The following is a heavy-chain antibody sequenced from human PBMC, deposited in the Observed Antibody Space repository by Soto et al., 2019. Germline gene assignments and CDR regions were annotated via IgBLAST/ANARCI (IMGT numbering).Heavy chain of an antibody. Sequence: QVQLVQSGGELRKPGASVKVSCKASGYTFTDSSITWVRQAPGQGLEWMGWINTDTGATRSTQKFQDRVTMTTDTSTSTAYLELTGLRSDDTAIYYCARGGGYAVDFWGQGTLLAVSS. V-gene: IGHV1-18*01. CDR1: GYTFTDSS. CDR3: ARGGGYAVDF. CDR2: INTDTGAT. J-gene: IGHJ4*02. D-gene: IGHD5-12*01.